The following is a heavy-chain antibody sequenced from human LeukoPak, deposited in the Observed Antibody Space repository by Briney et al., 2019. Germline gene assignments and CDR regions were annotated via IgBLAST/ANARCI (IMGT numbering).Heavy chain of an antibody. CDR1: GGSISSYY. D-gene: IGHD1-7*01. CDR3: ASHRELKIGGIGY. V-gene: IGHV4-59*08. CDR2: IYYTGST. J-gene: IGHJ4*02. Sequence: MPSETLSLTCTVSGGSISSYYWNWIRQPPGKGLEWIGYIYYTGSTNYNPSLKSRVTISLDTSKNQFSLKLSSVTAADTAVYYCASHRELKIGGIGYWGQGTLVTVSS.